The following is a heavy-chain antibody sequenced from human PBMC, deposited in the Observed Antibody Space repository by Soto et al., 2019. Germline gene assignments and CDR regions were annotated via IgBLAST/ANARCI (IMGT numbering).Heavy chain of an antibody. Sequence: SETLSLTCVVSGGSLSDHFWSWIRQPPGMALEWIGEINHLGSINYNPSLKSRVTMSVDTSKNQFSLTLNSVTAADTVTYYCARGGISHWAYFYYMDVWDRGTTVTVSS. J-gene: IGHJ6*03. D-gene: IGHD2-21*01. V-gene: IGHV4-34*01. CDR2: INHLGSI. CDR3: ARGGISHWAYFYYMDV. CDR1: GGSLSDHF.